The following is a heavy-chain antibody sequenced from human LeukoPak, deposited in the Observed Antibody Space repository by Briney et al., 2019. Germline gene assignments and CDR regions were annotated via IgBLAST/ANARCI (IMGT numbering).Heavy chain of an antibody. CDR2: VKQDGSDK. J-gene: IGHJ4*02. V-gene: IGHV3-7*01. Sequence: GGSLRLSCAASGFSFSNYWMSWVRQAPGKGLEWVASVKQDGSDKYYVDSVKGRFTISRDNAKKSLFLQMNSLRAEDAAVYYCASEVGNFFDYWGQGTLVTVSS. D-gene: IGHD2-15*01. CDR1: GFSFSNYW. CDR3: ASEVGNFFDY.